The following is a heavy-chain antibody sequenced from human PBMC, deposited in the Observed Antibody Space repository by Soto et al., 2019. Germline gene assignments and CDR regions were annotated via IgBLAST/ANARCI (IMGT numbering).Heavy chain of an antibody. CDR2: IKQDGSEK. J-gene: IGHJ4*02. CDR1: GFILTSYW. Sequence: EVQLVESGGGLVQPGGSLRLSRAASGFILTSYWMTWVRQAPGKGLVWVAIIKQDGSEKYYADSVKGRSTISRDSAKNSLNLEKNRLRGENAAVYYCARDSTSCGDDCYTGWAFDYWGQGILVTVSS. CDR3: ARDSTSCGDDCYTGWAFDY. D-gene: IGHD2-21*02. V-gene: IGHV3-7*03.